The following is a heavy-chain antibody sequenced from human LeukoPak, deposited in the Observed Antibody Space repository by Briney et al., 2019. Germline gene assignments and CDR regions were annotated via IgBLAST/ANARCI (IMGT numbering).Heavy chain of an antibody. D-gene: IGHD5-12*01. CDR2: ISSSSSYI. CDR1: GFTFSSYS. V-gene: IGHV3-21*01. CDR3: ARDPASGSPEFDY. Sequence: GGSLRLSCAASGFTFSSYSMNWVRQAPGRGLEWVSSISSSSSYIYYADSLKGRFTISRDNAKNSLYLQMNSLGAEDTAVYHCARDPASGSPEFDYWGQGTLVTVSS. J-gene: IGHJ4*02.